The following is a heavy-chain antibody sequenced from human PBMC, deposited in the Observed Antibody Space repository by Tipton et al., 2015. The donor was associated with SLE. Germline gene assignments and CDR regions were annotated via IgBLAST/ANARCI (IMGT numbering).Heavy chain of an antibody. CDR2: VTQSGAT. CDR1: GGSFNDYY. CDR3: PIYYHDSTGLHWFDP. Sequence: TLSLTCAVYGGSFNDYYWSWIRQPPGKGLEWIGEVTQSGATNYNPSLKSRVTISVDTSQTQFSLKLSSVTAADTAVYYCPIYYHDSTGLHWFDPWGQGTLVTVSS. J-gene: IGHJ5*02. D-gene: IGHD3-22*01. V-gene: IGHV4-34*03.